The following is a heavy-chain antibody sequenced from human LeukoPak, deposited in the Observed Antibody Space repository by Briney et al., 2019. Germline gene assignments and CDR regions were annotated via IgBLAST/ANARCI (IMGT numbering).Heavy chain of an antibody. Sequence: SETLSLTCTVSGYSISSGYYWGWIRQPPGKGLEWIGSIYHSGSTYYNPSLKSRVTISVDTSKNQFSLKLSSVTAADTAVYYCARGVEGRFDYWGQGTLVTVSS. CDR2: IYHSGST. CDR3: ARGVEGRFDY. J-gene: IGHJ4*02. CDR1: GYSISSGYY. V-gene: IGHV4-38-2*02.